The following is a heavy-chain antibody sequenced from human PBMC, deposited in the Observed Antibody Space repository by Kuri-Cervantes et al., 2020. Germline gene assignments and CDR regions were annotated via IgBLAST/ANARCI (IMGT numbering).Heavy chain of an antibody. CDR3: ARSQFGPNYYYYMDV. CDR2: MNPNSGNT. V-gene: IGHV1-8*01. D-gene: IGHD3-16*01. J-gene: IGHJ6*03. CDR1: GYTFTSYD. Sequence: ASVKVSCKASGYTFTSYDINWVRQATGQGLEWMGWMNPNSGNTGYAQKFQGRVTMTRNTSTSTAYMELSSLRSEDTAVYYCARSQFGPNYYYYMDVWGKGTTVTVSS.